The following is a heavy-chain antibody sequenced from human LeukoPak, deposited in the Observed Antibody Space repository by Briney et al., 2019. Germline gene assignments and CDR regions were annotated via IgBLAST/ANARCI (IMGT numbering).Heavy chain of an antibody. J-gene: IGHJ5*02. Sequence: SETLSLTCTVSGGSISSHYWSWIRQPPGKGLEWIGYIYYSGSTNYNPSPKSRVTISVDTSKNQFSLKLSSVTAADTAVYYCARAGNWNYGWYNWFDPWAREPWSPSPQ. CDR2: IYYSGST. CDR1: GGSISSHY. CDR3: ARAGNWNYGWYNWFDP. D-gene: IGHD1-7*01. V-gene: IGHV4-59*11.